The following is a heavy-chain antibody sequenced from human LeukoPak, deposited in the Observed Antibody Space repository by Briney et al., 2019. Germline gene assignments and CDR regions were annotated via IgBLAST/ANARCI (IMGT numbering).Heavy chain of an antibody. J-gene: IGHJ4*02. Sequence: SETLSLTCTASGGSISSSSYYWGWIRQPPGKGLEWIGSIYYRGSTHYNPSLKSRVTISVDTSKNQFSLKLSSVTAADTAVYYCAIRRYSSSPGLVDYWGQGTLVTVSS. CDR3: AIRRYSSSPGLVDY. V-gene: IGHV4-39*01. CDR1: GGSISSSSYY. D-gene: IGHD6-6*01. CDR2: IYYRGST.